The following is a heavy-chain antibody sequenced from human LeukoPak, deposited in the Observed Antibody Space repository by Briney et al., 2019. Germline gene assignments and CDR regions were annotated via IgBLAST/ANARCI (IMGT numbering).Heavy chain of an antibody. CDR2: IYHSGST. D-gene: IGHD6-19*01. CDR1: GGSISSSNW. V-gene: IGHV4-4*02. J-gene: IGHJ4*02. CDR3: ARQGRDSSGETYFDY. Sequence: KPSGTLSLTCAVSGGSISSSNWWSWVRQPPGKGLEWIGEIYHSGSTNYNPSLKSRVTISVDTSKNQFSLKLSSVTAADTAVYYCARQGRDSSGETYFDYWGQGTLVTVSS.